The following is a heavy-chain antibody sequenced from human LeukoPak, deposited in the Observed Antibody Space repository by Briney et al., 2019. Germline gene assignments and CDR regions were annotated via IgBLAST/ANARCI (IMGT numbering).Heavy chain of an antibody. Sequence: ASVKVSCKASGYTFTSYYMHWVRQAPGQGLEWMGIINPSGGSTSYAQKFHGRVTMTRDTSTSTVYMELSSLRSEDTAVYYCARYGYYDILTGYYYYYGMDVWGQGTTVTVSS. CDR3: ARYGYYDILTGYYYYYGMDV. J-gene: IGHJ6*02. D-gene: IGHD3-9*01. V-gene: IGHV1-46*01. CDR2: INPSGGST. CDR1: GYTFTSYY.